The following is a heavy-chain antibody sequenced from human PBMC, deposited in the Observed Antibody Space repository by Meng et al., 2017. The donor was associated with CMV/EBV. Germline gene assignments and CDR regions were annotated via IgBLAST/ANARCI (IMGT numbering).Heavy chain of an antibody. D-gene: IGHD6-6*01. CDR1: GFTFDDYG. Sequence: GESLKISCAASGFTFDDYGMSWVRQAPGKGLEWVSGINWNGGSTGYADSVKGRFTISRDNAKNSLYLQMNSLRAEDTALYYCARGGIAASRGMDVWGQGTTVTVSS. V-gene: IGHV3-20*04. J-gene: IGHJ6*02. CDR2: INWNGGST. CDR3: ARGGIAASRGMDV.